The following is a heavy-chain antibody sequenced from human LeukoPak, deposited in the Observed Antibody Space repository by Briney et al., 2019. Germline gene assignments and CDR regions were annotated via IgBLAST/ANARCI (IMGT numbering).Heavy chain of an antibody. D-gene: IGHD3-3*01. V-gene: IGHV3-23*01. CDR2: ISGSGT. CDR1: GFTFSNYA. Sequence: PGGSLRLSCAASGFTFSNYAMSWVRQAPGKGLEWVSSISGSGTYYTDSVKGRFTISRHSSKNTLYLQMNSLRGEDTAVYYCARFLGRITISGVVPYGMDVWGQGTTVTVSS. CDR3: ARFLGRITISGVVPYGMDV. J-gene: IGHJ6*02.